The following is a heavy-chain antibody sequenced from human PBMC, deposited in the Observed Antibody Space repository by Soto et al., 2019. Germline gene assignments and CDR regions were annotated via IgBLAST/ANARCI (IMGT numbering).Heavy chain of an antibody. D-gene: IGHD3-10*01. Sequence: GESLKFSCKGSGYSFSGYWIGWVRQMPGKGLDWMGVIYPGDSETRYSPSFHGQVTISADKSISTAYLQWSSLKASDTAMYFCARLPGVRGVFDGFNVWGQGTMVTVSS. CDR3: ARLPGVRGVFDGFNV. CDR2: IYPGDSET. J-gene: IGHJ3*01. CDR1: GYSFSGYW. V-gene: IGHV5-51*01.